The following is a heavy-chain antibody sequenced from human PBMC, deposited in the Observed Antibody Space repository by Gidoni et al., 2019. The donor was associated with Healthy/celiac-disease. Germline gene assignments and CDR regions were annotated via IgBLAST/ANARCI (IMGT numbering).Heavy chain of an antibody. J-gene: IGHJ4*02. CDR1: GFTSSSYS. Sequence: VQLVESWVGSVQPGGSLSLSCAASGFTSSSYSMNWVRQAPGKGLEWVSYISSSSSTIYYADSVKGRFTISRDNAKSSLYMQMNSLRAEETAVYYCARGGDYWGQGTLVTVSS. CDR2: ISSSSSTI. V-gene: IGHV3-48*01. CDR3: ARGGDY.